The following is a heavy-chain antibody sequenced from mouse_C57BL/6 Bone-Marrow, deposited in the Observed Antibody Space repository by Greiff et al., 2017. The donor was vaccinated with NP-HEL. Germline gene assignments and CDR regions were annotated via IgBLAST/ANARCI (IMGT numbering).Heavy chain of an antibody. D-gene: IGHD1-1*01. CDR3: ARRYYGFAY. CDR2: IYPGDGDT. J-gene: IGHJ3*01. CDR1: GYAFSSSW. Sequence: VKLMESGPELVKPGASVKISCKASGYAFSSSWMNWVKQRPGKGLEWIGRIYPGDGDTNYNRKFKGKATLTADKSSSTAYMQLSSLTSEDSAVYFCARRYYGFAYWGQGTLVTVSA. V-gene: IGHV1-82*01.